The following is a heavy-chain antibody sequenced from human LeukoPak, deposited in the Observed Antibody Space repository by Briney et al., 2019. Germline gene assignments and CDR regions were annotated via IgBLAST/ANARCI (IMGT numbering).Heavy chain of an antibody. Sequence: GGSLRLSCAASGFTFSSYAMSWVRQAPGKGLEWVSAFSGSGSDTYYADSVKGRFTISRDNSKNTLYLQMSSLRAEDTAVYYCAKEYCGGGSCYLSRDAFNIWGQGTMVTVSS. CDR3: AKEYCGGGSCYLSRDAFNI. CDR1: GFTFSSYA. V-gene: IGHV3-23*01. D-gene: IGHD2-15*01. CDR2: FSGSGSDT. J-gene: IGHJ3*02.